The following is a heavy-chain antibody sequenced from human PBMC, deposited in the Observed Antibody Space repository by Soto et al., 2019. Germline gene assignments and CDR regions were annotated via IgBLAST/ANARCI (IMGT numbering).Heavy chain of an antibody. CDR2: IWYDGSNK. V-gene: IGHV3-33*01. CDR1: GFTFSSYG. CDR3: ARSLFDYGGNTDYFDY. Sequence: QVQLVESGGGVVQPGRSLRLSCAASGFTFSSYGMHWVRQAPGKGLEWVAVIWYDGSNKYYADSVKGRFTISRDNSKNTLYLQMNSQRAEDTAVYYCARSLFDYGGNTDYFDYWGQGTLVTVSS. J-gene: IGHJ4*02. D-gene: IGHD4-17*01.